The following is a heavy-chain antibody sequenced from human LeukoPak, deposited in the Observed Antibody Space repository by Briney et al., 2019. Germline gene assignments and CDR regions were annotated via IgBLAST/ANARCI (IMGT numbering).Heavy chain of an antibody. CDR1: GYTFTSYD. D-gene: IGHD2-15*01. Sequence: SVKVSCKASGYTFTSYDINWVRQATGQGLEWMGWMNPNSGNTGYAQKFQGRVTMTRNTSISTAYMELSSLRSEDTAVYYCARVVLGIYYYYMDVWGKGTTVTVSS. J-gene: IGHJ6*03. CDR3: ARVVLGIYYYYMDV. CDR2: MNPNSGNT. V-gene: IGHV1-8*01.